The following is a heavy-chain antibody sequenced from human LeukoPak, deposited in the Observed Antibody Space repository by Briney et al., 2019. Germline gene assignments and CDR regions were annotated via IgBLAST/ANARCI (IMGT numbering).Heavy chain of an antibody. V-gene: IGHV1-8*01. CDR2: MNPNSGNT. Sequence: ASVKVSCKASGYTFTSYDINWVRQATGQGLEWMGWMNPNSGNTGYAQKFQGRVTMTRNTSISTAYMEPSSLRSEDTAVYYCATNGEYYDSSGYYYVSDYWGQGTLVTVSS. CDR3: ATNGEYYDSSGYYYVSDY. D-gene: IGHD3-22*01. CDR1: GYTFTSYD. J-gene: IGHJ4*02.